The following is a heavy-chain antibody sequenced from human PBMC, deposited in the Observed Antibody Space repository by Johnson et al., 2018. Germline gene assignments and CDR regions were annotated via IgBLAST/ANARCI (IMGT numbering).Heavy chain of an antibody. Sequence: QVQLVQSGGGVVQPGRSLRLSCAASGFTFSSYGMHWVRQAPGKGLEWVAIISYDGSNKYYADSVKGRFTISRDNSKNTLYLQMNSLRAEDTAIYYCAKDSCSGGSCYSSDYWGQGTLVTVSS. V-gene: IGHV3-30*18. CDR2: ISYDGSNK. CDR1: GFTFSSYG. D-gene: IGHD2-15*01. J-gene: IGHJ4*02. CDR3: AKDSCSGGSCYSSDY.